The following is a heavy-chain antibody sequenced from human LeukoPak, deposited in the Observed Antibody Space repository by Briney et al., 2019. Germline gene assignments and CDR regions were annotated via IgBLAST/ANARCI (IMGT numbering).Heavy chain of an antibody. Sequence: GGSLRLSCAASGFTFSSYGMRWVRQAPGKGLEWVAVISYDGSSKYYADSVKGRFTISRDNSRNTLYLQMNSLRAEDTAVYYCAKGEMPLIWGQGTMVTVSS. D-gene: IGHD5-24*01. V-gene: IGHV3-30*18. CDR3: AKGEMPLI. J-gene: IGHJ3*02. CDR2: ISYDGSSK. CDR1: GFTFSSYG.